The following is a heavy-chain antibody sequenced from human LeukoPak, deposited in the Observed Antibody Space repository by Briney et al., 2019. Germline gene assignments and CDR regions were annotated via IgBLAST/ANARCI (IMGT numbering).Heavy chain of an antibody. J-gene: IGHJ4*02. CDR1: GNSFTNYW. CDR2: IYPGDSDT. Sequence: GESLKISCKGSGNSFTNYWIAWVRQMPGKGLEWLGIIYPGDSDTRYRPSFQGQVTISVDKSISTAYLQWSSLKASDTATYYCARLGSGSYYYFDYWGQGTLVTVSS. V-gene: IGHV5-51*01. CDR3: ARLGSGSYYYFDY. D-gene: IGHD1-26*01.